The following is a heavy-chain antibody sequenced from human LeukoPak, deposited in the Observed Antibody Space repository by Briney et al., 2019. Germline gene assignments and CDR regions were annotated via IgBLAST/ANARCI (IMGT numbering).Heavy chain of an antibody. CDR3: ARDYDGDYYFDY. D-gene: IGHD4-17*01. CDR2: ISSSSTYM. Sequence: GGSLRLSCAASGFTFTTYSINWVRQAPGKGLEWVSSISSSSTYMDYADSVKGRFTISRDNAKNSLYLQMNSLRAEDTAVSYCARDYDGDYYFDYWGQGTLVTVSS. J-gene: IGHJ4*02. CDR1: GFTFTTYS. V-gene: IGHV3-21*01.